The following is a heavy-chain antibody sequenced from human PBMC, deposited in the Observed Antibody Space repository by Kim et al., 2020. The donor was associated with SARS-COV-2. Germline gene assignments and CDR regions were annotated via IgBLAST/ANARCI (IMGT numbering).Heavy chain of an antibody. J-gene: IGHJ6*02. V-gene: IGHV3-13*01. CDR2: IGTAGDT. Sequence: GGSLRLSCAASGFTFSSYDMHWVRQATGKGLEWVSAIGTAGDTYYPCSVKGRFTISRENAKNSLYLQMNSLRAGDTAVYYCARATSGEKGSGMDVWGQGTTVTVSS. CDR3: ARATSGEKGSGMDV. CDR1: GFTFSSYD. D-gene: IGHD3-10*01.